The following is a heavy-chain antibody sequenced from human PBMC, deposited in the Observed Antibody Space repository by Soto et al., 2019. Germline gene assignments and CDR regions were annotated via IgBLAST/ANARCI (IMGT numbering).Heavy chain of an antibody. CDR1: GGSISSGDYY. CDR3: ARAAMIVVVNAFDI. CDR2: IYYSGST. D-gene: IGHD3-22*01. V-gene: IGHV4-30-4*01. J-gene: IGHJ3*02. Sequence: SETLSLTCTVSGGSISSGDYYWSWIRQPPGKGLEWIGYIYYSGSTYYNPSLKSRVTISVDTSKNQFSLKLSSVTAAVTAVYYCARAAMIVVVNAFDIWGQGTMVTVSS.